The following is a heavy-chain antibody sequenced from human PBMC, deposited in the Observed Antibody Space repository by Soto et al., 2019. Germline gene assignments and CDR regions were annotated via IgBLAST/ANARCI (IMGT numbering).Heavy chain of an antibody. CDR1: GYNFHTYW. CDR2: IYPHDSDT. D-gene: IGHD4-17*01. J-gene: IGHJ6*02. Sequence: GESLKISCEGSGYNFHTYWIAWVRQMPGKGLEWMGFIYPHDSDTIYSPSFRGRVNISADKSINTAYLQWTSLKASDTAMYYCARPTDYHYGMEVWGQGTTVTVSS. CDR3: ARPTDYHYGMEV. V-gene: IGHV5-51*01.